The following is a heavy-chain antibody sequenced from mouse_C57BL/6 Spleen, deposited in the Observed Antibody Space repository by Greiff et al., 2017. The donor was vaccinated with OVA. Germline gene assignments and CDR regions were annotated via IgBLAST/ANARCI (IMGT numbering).Heavy chain of an antibody. CDR3: ARAVVEGYFDY. CDR1: GYTFTSYW. CDR2: INPSNGGN. J-gene: IGHJ2*01. Sequence: QVQLQQPGTELVKPGASVKLSCKASGYTFTSYWMHWVKQRPGQGLEWIGNINPSNGGNNYNEKFKSKAKLTVDKSSSTAYMQLSSLTSEDSAVYYCARAVVEGYFDYWGQGTTLTVSS. D-gene: IGHD1-1*01. V-gene: IGHV1-53*01.